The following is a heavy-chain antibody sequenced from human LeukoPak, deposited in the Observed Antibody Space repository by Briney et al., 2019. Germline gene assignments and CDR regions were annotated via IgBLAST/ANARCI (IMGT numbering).Heavy chain of an antibody. CDR1: GFTFSSYG. V-gene: IGHV3-30*18. CDR2: ISYDGSSK. D-gene: IGHD4-17*01. J-gene: IGHJ4*02. CDR3: AKSTYGERYFDY. Sequence: GRSLRLSCAASGFTFSSYGMHWVRQAPGKGLEWVAVISYDGSSKYYADSVKGRFTISRDNSKNTLYLQMNSLRAEDTAVYYCAKSTYGERYFDYWGQGTLVTVSS.